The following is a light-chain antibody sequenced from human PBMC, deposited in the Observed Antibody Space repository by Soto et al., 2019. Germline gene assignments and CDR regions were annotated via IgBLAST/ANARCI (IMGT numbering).Light chain of an antibody. CDR2: DVS. V-gene: IGLV2-14*01. CDR3: SSYTSSRNVV. J-gene: IGLJ2*01. CDR1: RSDVGGYNY. Sequence: QSVLAQPASVSGSPGQSITISCTGTRSDVGGYNYVSWYQQHPGKAPKLIIYDVSNRPSGVSNRFSGSKSGNTASLTISGLQAEDEADYYCSSYTSSRNVVFGGGTKVTVL.